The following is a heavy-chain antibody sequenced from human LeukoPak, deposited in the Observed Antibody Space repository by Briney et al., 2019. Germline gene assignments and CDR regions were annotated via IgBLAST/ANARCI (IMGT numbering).Heavy chain of an antibody. V-gene: IGHV4-59*08. CDR1: GGSISSYY. J-gene: IGHJ4*02. Sequence: SETLSLTCTVSGGSISSYYWSWIRQPPGKGLEWIGYIYYSGSTNYNPSLKSRVTISVDTSKNQFSLKLSSVTAADTAVYYCARPPRMVRGTIGGRDWGQGTLVTVSS. CDR2: IYYSGST. CDR3: ARPPRMVRGTIGGRD. D-gene: IGHD3-10*01.